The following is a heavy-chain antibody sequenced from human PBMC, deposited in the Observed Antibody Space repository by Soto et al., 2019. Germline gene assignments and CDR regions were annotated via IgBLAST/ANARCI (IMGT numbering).Heavy chain of an antibody. CDR3: ARGPPGSSSWYWYFDL. D-gene: IGHD6-13*01. CDR2: IIPIFGTA. J-gene: IGHJ2*01. V-gene: IGHV1-69*01. CDR1: GGTFSSYA. Sequence: QVQLVQSGAEVKKPGSSVKFSCKASGGTFSSYAISWVRQAPGQGLEWMGGIIPIFGTANYAQKYQGRVTITADESTSTAYVELSSLRSEDTAVYYCARGPPGSSSWYWYFDLWGRGTLVSVSS.